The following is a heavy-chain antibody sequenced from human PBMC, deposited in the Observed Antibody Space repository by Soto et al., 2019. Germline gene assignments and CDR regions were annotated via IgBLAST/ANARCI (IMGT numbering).Heavy chain of an antibody. V-gene: IGHV3-30-3*01. CDR1: GFTFSSYA. Sequence: GGSLRLSCAASGFTFSSYAMHWVRQAPGKGLEWVAVISYDGSNKYYADSVKGRFTISRDNSKNTLYLQMNSLRAEDTAVYYCAREGHVGGSLGGGKYYFDYWGQGTLVTVSS. D-gene: IGHD1-26*01. CDR3: AREGHVGGSLGGGKYYFDY. J-gene: IGHJ4*02. CDR2: ISYDGSNK.